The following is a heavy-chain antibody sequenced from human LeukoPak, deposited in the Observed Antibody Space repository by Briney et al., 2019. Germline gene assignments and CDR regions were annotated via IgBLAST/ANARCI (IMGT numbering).Heavy chain of an antibody. D-gene: IGHD3-3*01. J-gene: IGHJ6*03. CDR3: ARDRGYDFWSGYYYYYYYYMDV. CDR1: GGSISSHY. Sequence: SETLSLTCTVSGGSISSHYWSWIWQPPGKGLEWIGYIYYSGSTNYNPSLKSRVTISVDTSKNQFSLKLSSVTAADTAVYYCARDRGYDFWSGYYYYYYYYMDVWGKGTTVTVSS. V-gene: IGHV4-59*11. CDR2: IYYSGST.